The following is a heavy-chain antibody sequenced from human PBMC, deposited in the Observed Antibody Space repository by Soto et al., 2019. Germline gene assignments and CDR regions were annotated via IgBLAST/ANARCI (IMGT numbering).Heavy chain of an antibody. V-gene: IGHV4-30-2*06. J-gene: IGHJ6*02. CDR3: ARDYYGMDV. CDR1: GGSIRSGRVS. CDR2: TYQSGSA. Sequence: TLSLPSTVSGGSIRSGRVSWTLIRQSPGKGLEWIGYTYQSGSAYYNPSLKSRVTISVDRSKNQFSLNLTSVTAADTAVYYCARDYYGMDVWGEGSTVTV.